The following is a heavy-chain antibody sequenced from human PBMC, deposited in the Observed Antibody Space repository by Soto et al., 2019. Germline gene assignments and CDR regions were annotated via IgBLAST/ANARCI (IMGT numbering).Heavy chain of an antibody. Sequence: SVKVSCKASGFTFSTSAVQWVRQARGQRPEWMGWIVGGSGNTNYAQNSQERVIITRDMSTSTVYMELSSLRSDDTAVYFCAARRSGLYAMDAWGQGTTVTVSS. CDR3: AARRSGLYAMDA. J-gene: IGHJ6*02. V-gene: IGHV1-58*01. D-gene: IGHD1-26*01. CDR2: IVGGSGNT. CDR1: GFTFSTSA.